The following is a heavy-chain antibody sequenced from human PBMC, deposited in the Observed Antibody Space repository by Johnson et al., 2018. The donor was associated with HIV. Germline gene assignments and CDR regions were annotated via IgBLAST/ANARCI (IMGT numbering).Heavy chain of an antibody. D-gene: IGHD4-11*01. CDR2: ISYDGSNK. CDR1: GFTFSSYA. V-gene: IGHV3-30*04. CDR3: ARDNEVTNAFDI. J-gene: IGHJ3*02. Sequence: VQLVESGRGVVQPGRSLRLSCAASGFTFSSYAMHWVRQAPGKGLEWVAVISYDGSNKYYADSVKGRFTISRDNSKKTLYLRMNSLRAEDTAVYYCARDNEVTNAFDIWGQGTMVTVSS.